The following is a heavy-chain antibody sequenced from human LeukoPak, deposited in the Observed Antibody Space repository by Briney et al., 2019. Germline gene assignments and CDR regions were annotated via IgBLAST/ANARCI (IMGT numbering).Heavy chain of an antibody. V-gene: IGHV1-18*01. Sequence: GASVKVSCKASGYTFTSYGISWVRQAPGQGLEWMGWISAYNGNTNYAQKLQGRVTMTSDTSTSTAYMELRSLRSDDTAVYYCARDHPHYYDILALETSNYYFDYWGQGTLVTVSS. D-gene: IGHD3-9*01. CDR3: ARDHPHYYDILALETSNYYFDY. CDR1: GYTFTSYG. CDR2: ISAYNGNT. J-gene: IGHJ4*02.